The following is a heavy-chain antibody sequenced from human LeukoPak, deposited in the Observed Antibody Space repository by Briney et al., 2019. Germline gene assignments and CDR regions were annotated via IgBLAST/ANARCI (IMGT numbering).Heavy chain of an antibody. D-gene: IGHD6-6*01. Sequence: PSETLSLTCAVYGGSFNGYYWSWIRQPPGKGLEWIGEINHSGSTNYNPSLKSRVTISVDTSKNQFSLKLSSVTAADTAVYYCAGYSSYYYYGMDVWGQGTTVTVSS. CDR2: INHSGST. V-gene: IGHV4-34*01. CDR3: AGYSSYYYYGMDV. J-gene: IGHJ6*02. CDR1: GGSFNGYY.